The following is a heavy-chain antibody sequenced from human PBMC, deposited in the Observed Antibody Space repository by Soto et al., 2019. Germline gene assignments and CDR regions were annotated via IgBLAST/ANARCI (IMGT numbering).Heavy chain of an antibody. V-gene: IGHV1-69*12. D-gene: IGHD5-18*01. CDR2: IIPIFGTA. J-gene: IGHJ6*02. CDR1: GGTFSSYA. Sequence: QVQLVQSGAEVKKPGSSVKVSCKASGGTFSSYAISWVRQAPGQGLEWMGGIIPIFGTANYAQKFQGRVTMPADXXAXTXXMELSSLRSEDTAVYYCATPPGGYSYGWPARGMDVWGQGTTVTVSS. CDR3: ATPPGGYSYGWPARGMDV.